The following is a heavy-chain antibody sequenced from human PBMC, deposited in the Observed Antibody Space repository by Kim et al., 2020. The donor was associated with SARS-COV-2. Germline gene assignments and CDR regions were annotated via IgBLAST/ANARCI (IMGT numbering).Heavy chain of an antibody. Sequence: GGSLRLSCAASGFTFSNYAMSWVRQAPGKGLEWVSGISSSGGTNYYLDSVTGRFSISRDQSRNTLHLQMNSLRADDTALYYWVKEGSAVAGRSWFDPWG. CDR1: GFTFSNYA. D-gene: IGHD6-19*01. J-gene: IGHJ5*02. CDR3: VKEGSAVAGRSWFDP. CDR2: ISSSGGTN. V-gene: IGHV3-23*01.